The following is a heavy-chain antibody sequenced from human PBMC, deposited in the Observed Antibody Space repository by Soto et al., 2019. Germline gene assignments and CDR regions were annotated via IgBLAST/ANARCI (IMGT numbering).Heavy chain of an antibody. D-gene: IGHD2-2*01. CDR3: ARTGAGYCSSTSCPIDY. Sequence: EVQLVESGGGLVKPGGSLRLSCAASGFTFSSYSMNWVRQAPGKGLEWVSSISSSSSYIYYADSVKGRFTISRDNAKNXXYLQMNSLRAEDTAVYYCARTGAGYCSSTSCPIDYWGQGTLVTVSS. CDR1: GFTFSSYS. CDR2: ISSSSSYI. J-gene: IGHJ4*02. V-gene: IGHV3-21*01.